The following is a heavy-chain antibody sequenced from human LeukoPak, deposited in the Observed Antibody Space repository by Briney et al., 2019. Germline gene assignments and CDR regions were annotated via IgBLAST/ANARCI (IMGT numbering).Heavy chain of an antibody. J-gene: IGHJ4*02. D-gene: IGHD6-19*01. CDR1: GESLNDYY. Sequence: SETLSLTCAVHGESLNDYYWSWIRQPPGKGLEWIGYIYYSGSTNYNPSLKSRVTISVDTSKNQFSLKLSSVTAADTAVYYCARHRSGWNRDFDYWGQGTLVTVSS. CDR2: IYYSGST. V-gene: IGHV4-59*08. CDR3: ARHRSGWNRDFDY.